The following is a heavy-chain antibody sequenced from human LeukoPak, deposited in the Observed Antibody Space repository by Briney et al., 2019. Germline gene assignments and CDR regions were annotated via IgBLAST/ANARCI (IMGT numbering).Heavy chain of an antibody. CDR3: AKSTYYYDTCVNAFDL. V-gene: IGHV4-61*02. J-gene: IGHJ3*01. Sequence: PSQTLSLTCTVSGGSISSDSYYWSWIRQPAGKGLEWIGRIYTSGSTHYNPSLKSRVTISVDTSKNPFSLKLSSVTAADTAVYYCAKSTYYYDTCVNAFDLWGQGTVVTVSS. D-gene: IGHD3-22*01. CDR1: GGSISSDSYY. CDR2: IYTSGST.